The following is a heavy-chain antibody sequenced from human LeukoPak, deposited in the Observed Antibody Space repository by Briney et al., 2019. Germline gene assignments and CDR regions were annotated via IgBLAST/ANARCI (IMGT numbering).Heavy chain of an antibody. CDR2: ISAYNGNT. CDR1: GYTFTSHG. CDR3: ARDPNYDSSGYYYGDGMDV. J-gene: IGHJ6*02. D-gene: IGHD3-22*01. V-gene: IGHV1-18*01. Sequence: ASVKVSCKASGYTFTSHGISWVRQAPGQGLEWMGWISAYNGNTNYAQKLQGRVTMTTDTSTSTAYMELRSLRSDDTAVYYCARDPNYDSSGYYYGDGMDVWGQGTTVTVSS.